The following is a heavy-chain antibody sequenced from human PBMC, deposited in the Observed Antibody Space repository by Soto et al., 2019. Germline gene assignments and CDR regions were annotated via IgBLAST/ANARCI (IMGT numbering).Heavy chain of an antibody. CDR1: SGPSSSHN. V-gene: IGHV4-59*08. CDR3: VRQGIDYLHGLVHV. Sequence: QVQLQQSGPGLVKPSETLSLTCAVSSGPSSSHNWGWIRQPPGRGLEWIGYVYYTGDTSYNPSLRSRVTISADTSTNHLSRTLTSVTAADPAVYYCVRQGIDYLHGLVHVWGQGTTVSVSS. D-gene: IGHD1-26*01. J-gene: IGHJ6*02. CDR2: VYYTGDT.